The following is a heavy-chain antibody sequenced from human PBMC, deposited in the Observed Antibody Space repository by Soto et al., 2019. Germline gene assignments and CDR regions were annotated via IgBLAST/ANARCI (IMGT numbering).Heavy chain of an antibody. V-gene: IGHV3-23*01. CDR2: ISGSGGST. D-gene: IGHD3-10*01. Sequence: GGSLRLSCAASGFTFSSYAMSWVRQAPGKGLEWVSAISGSGGSTYYADSVKGRFTISRDNSKNTLYLQMNSLRAEDTAVYYCVKVARGFRAGLVTNALDIWGQGPMVTVSS. CDR1: GFTFSSYA. CDR3: VKVARGFRAGLVTNALDI. J-gene: IGHJ3*02.